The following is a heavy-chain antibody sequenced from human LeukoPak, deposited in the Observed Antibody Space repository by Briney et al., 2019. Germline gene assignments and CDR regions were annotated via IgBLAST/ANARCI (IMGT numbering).Heavy chain of an antibody. Sequence: ASVKVSCKASGYTFTSYDINWVRQATGQGLEWMGWMNPNSGNTGYAQKFQGRVTMTRNTSISTAYMELSSLRSEDTAVYYCARVGRDEDVRGYSYGYPRCNAFDIWGQGTMVTVSS. CDR1: GYTFTSYD. J-gene: IGHJ3*02. V-gene: IGHV1-8*01. D-gene: IGHD5-18*01. CDR2: MNPNSGNT. CDR3: ARVGRDEDVRGYSYGYPRCNAFDI.